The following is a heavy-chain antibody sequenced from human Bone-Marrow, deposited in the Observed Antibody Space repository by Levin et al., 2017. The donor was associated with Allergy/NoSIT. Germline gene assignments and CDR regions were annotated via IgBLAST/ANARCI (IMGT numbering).Heavy chain of an antibody. J-gene: IGHJ5*02. CDR1: GDSIRSGNYY. CDR3: ASGHGGAGCSRYNWFGP. CDR2: IYTSGST. D-gene: IGHD2-15*01. Sequence: SQTLSLTCTVSGDSIRSGNYYWTWIRQPAGKGLEWIGRIYTSGSTKYNASLGSRVTISVDTYKNHFSLNLTSVTAAATAVYYFASGHGGAGCSRYNWFGPWGRGTLVTVSS. V-gene: IGHV4-61*02.